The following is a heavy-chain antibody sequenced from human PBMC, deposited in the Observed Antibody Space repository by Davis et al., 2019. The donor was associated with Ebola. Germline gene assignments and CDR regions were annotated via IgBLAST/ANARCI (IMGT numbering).Heavy chain of an antibody. Sequence: PGGSLRLSCAASGFTFSSYAMSWVRQAPGKGLEWVANIKQDGSEKYYVDSVKGRFTISRDNAKNSLYLQMNSLRAEDTAVYYCARAAVQGVIADYWGQGTLVTVSS. J-gene: IGHJ4*02. V-gene: IGHV3-7*01. CDR1: GFTFSSYA. D-gene: IGHD3-10*01. CDR2: IKQDGSEK. CDR3: ARAAVQGVIADY.